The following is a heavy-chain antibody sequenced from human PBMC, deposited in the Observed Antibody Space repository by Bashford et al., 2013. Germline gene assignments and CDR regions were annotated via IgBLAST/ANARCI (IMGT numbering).Heavy chain of an antibody. CDR2: IYYSGST. D-gene: IGHD4-17*01. CDR1: GGSISSSSYY. Sequence: SETLSLTCTVSGGSISSSSYYWGWIRQPPGKGLEWIGTIYYSGSTHYNPSLKSRVTISVDTSKNLFSLRLSSVTAADTAVYYCAKTVTTGYSYYGMDVWGQGDHGHRSP. CDR3: AKTVTTGYSYYGMDV. V-gene: IGHV4-39*01. J-gene: IGHJ6*02.